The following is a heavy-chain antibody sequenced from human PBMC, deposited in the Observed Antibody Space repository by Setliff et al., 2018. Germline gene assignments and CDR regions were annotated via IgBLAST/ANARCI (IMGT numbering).Heavy chain of an antibody. D-gene: IGHD2-15*01. CDR2: IYTGGST. V-gene: IGHV3-66*01. CDR1: GFTVRSYY. Sequence: PGGSLRLSCAASGFTVRSYYMTWVRQAPGKGLEWVSVIYTGGSTYYADSVKGRFTISRDDSNNTLYLQMTSLRAEDTAVYYCARDHIYRGGSWYDYFDSWGQGTLVTVSS. J-gene: IGHJ4*02. CDR3: ARDHIYRGGSWYDYFDS.